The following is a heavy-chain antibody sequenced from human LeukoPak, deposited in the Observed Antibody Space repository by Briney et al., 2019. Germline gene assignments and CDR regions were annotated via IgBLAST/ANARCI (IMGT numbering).Heavy chain of an antibody. J-gene: IGHJ5*02. CDR2: INPNSGGT. V-gene: IGHV1-2*04. D-gene: IGHD1-26*01. CDR3: ARSTDEYNWFDP. Sequence: ASVTVSCQASGYTFTGYYMHWVRQAPGQGLEWMGWINPNSGGTNYAQKFQGWVTMTRDTPISTAYMELSRLRSDDTAVYYCARSTDEYNWFDPWGQGTLVTVSS. CDR1: GYTFTGYY.